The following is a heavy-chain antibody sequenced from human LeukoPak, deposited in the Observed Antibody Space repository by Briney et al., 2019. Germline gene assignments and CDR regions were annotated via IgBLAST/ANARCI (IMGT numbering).Heavy chain of an antibody. Sequence: KASGTLSLTCTVSGGSISSGDYYWSWIRQPPGKGLEWIGYIYYSGSTYYNPSLKSRVTISVDTSKNQFSLKLSSVTAADTAVYYCARMWDGVNYYDSSGCPSFDYWGQGTLVTVSS. J-gene: IGHJ4*02. V-gene: IGHV4-30-4*01. CDR2: IYYSGST. CDR3: ARMWDGVNYYDSSGCPSFDY. CDR1: GGSISSGDYY. D-gene: IGHD3-22*01.